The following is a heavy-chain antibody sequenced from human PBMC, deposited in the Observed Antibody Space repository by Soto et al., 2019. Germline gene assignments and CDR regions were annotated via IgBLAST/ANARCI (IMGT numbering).Heavy chain of an antibody. CDR1: GGSISSGDYS. Sequence: PSETLSLTCTVSGGSISSGDYSWSWIRQSPGKGLEWIGTIYYSGSTYYNPSLKSRVIISTDTSKNQFSLKLSSVTAADTAVYYCARELLTTTMTMTYNWFDPWGQGTPVTVSS. J-gene: IGHJ5*02. CDR3: ARELLTTTMTMTYNWFDP. V-gene: IGHV4-30-4*01. D-gene: IGHD4-17*01. CDR2: IYYSGST.